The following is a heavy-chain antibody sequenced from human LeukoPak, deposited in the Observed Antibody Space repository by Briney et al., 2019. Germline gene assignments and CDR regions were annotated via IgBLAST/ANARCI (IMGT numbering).Heavy chain of an antibody. V-gene: IGHV4-59*01. Sequence: SETLSLTCADSGGSISSYYWSWIRQPPGKGLEWIGYIYYSGSTNYNPSLKSRVTISVDTSKNQFSLKLSSVTAADTAVYYCASSTMVRGVISFDYWGQGTLVTVSS. CDR3: ASSTMVRGVISFDY. J-gene: IGHJ4*02. CDR2: IYYSGST. CDR1: GGSISSYY. D-gene: IGHD3-10*01.